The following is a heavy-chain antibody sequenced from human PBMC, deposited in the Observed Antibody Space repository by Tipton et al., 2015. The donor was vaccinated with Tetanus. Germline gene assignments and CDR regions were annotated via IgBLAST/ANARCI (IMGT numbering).Heavy chain of an antibody. CDR3: AKHQWGAAHINSDI. J-gene: IGHJ4*02. CDR2: FCPGDSDA. Sequence: QLVQSGAEVRKPGESLRISCQASGYTFETRWIAWVRQKPGKGLGWIGIFCPGDSDAKYSPSFEGQFSISVDKSVTTAYLHWSILKASASAIYYCAKHQWGAAHINSDIWGQGTLVPVSS. V-gene: IGHV5-51*01. D-gene: IGHD4-23*01. CDR1: GYTFETRW.